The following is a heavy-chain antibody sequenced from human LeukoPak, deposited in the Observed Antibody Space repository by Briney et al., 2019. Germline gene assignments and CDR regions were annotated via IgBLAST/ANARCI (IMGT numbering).Heavy chain of an antibody. V-gene: IGHV4-39*07. CDR2: IYYSGST. Sequence: SETLSLTCTVSGGSIGSSSYYWGWIRQPPGKGLEWIGSIYYSGSTYYNPSLKSRVTISVDTSKNQFSLKLSSVTAADTAVYYCARLPTYYGDLYFDYWGQGTLVTVSS. J-gene: IGHJ4*02. D-gene: IGHD4-17*01. CDR3: ARLPTYYGDLYFDY. CDR1: GGSIGSSSYY.